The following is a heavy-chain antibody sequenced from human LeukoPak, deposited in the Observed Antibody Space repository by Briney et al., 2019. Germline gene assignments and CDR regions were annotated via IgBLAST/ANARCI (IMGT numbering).Heavy chain of an antibody. J-gene: IGHJ6*03. D-gene: IGHD3-3*01. CDR2: FYCSGTT. V-gene: IGHV4-59*08. CDR1: GCSISNYY. Sequence: SETLSLTSTVYGCSISNYYWSWIRQPPGKGLKWIGYFYCSGTTNYNPSLQSRVAISVDTYKKQFSLKLRSVTAADTAVYYCARHPHYDFWSGDYYYYMDVWGKGTTVTVSS. CDR3: ARHPHYDFWSGDYYYYMDV.